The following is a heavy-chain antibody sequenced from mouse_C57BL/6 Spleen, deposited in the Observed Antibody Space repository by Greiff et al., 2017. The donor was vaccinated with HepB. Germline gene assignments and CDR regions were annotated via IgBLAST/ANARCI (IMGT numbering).Heavy chain of an antibody. CDR3: TTDPPFAY. V-gene: IGHV14-1*01. CDR2: IDPEDGDT. J-gene: IGHJ3*01. Sequence: VQLQQSGAELVRPGASVKLSCTASGFTFKDYYMHWVKQRPEQGLEWIGRIDPEDGDTEYAPKFQGKATMTVDTSSNTAYLQLSSLTSEDTAVYYCTTDPPFAYWGKGTLVTVSA. CDR1: GFTFKDYY.